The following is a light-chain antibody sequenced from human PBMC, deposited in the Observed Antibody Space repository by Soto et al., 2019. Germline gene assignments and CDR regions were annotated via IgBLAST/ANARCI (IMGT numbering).Light chain of an antibody. CDR3: NSYTSGGTQV. CDR1: SGDVGGYDY. J-gene: IGLJ1*01. Sequence: QSALTQPASVSGSPGQSITISCTGTSGDVGGYDYVSWYQQSPGKAPKLIIYEVSKRHSGVTNRFSGSKSDNTASLTISGLQAEDEADYYCNSYTSGGTQVFGTGTKVTVL. V-gene: IGLV2-14*01. CDR2: EVS.